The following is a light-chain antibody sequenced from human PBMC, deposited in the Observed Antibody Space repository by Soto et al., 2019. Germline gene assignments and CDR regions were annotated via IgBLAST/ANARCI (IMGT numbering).Light chain of an antibody. V-gene: IGKV3-11*01. CDR3: QQRRNWPRT. J-gene: IGKJ1*01. CDR2: NAS. CDR1: KSVTKS. Sequence: EIVLTQSPDTLSLSPGERATLSCRASKSVTKSLVWYQQKPGQAPRLLIYNASDRATGIPVRFSGSGSGTDFTLTISSLAPEDFAVYYCQQRRNWPRTFGQGTRVEI.